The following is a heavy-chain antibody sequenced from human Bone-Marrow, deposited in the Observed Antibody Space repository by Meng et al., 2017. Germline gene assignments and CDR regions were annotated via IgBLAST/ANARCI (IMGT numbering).Heavy chain of an antibody. CDR2: FHHSGTT. V-gene: IGHV4-4*02. J-gene: IGHJ4*02. Sequence: LQAADPGLVNPARPLSLTCGVPVASVRSGYWWTWVRQPPGKGLEWIGEFHHSGTTNYNPSLRSRVTISVDTSKNQFSLRLTSVTAADTAVYYCAASPGWWRIDSWGQGTLVTVSS. D-gene: IGHD6-19*01. CDR3: AASPGWWRIDS. CDR1: VASVRSGYW.